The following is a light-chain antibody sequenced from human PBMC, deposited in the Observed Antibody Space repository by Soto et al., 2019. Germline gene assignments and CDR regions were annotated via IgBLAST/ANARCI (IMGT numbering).Light chain of an antibody. V-gene: IGKV1-27*01. CDR1: QDISNY. CDR3: QKYYCAAHA. Sequence: DLQMTQSPSSLSASVGDRVTITCRTSQDISNYLAWYQQKPGKVPKLLIYAASTLQSGVPSRFSGGGSGTDFSLTISSLQTEDVATYYGQKYYCAAHAFGGGTKVEIQ. J-gene: IGKJ4*01. CDR2: AAS.